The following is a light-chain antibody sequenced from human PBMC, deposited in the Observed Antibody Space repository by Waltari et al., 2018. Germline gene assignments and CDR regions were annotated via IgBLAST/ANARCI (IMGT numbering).Light chain of an antibody. CDR2: SNN. Sequence: QSVLTQPPSASGTPGQRVTISCSGSSSNIGSTTVNWYQQLPGTAPKLLIYSNNPRPSGVPDRFSGSKSGTSSSLAISGLQSEDEADYYCAAWDDSLNGVVFGGGTKLTVL. V-gene: IGLV1-44*01. CDR1: SSNIGSTT. J-gene: IGLJ2*01. CDR3: AAWDDSLNGVV.